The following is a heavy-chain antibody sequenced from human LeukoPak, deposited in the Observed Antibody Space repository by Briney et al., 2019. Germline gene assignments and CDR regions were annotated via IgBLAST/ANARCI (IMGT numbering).Heavy chain of an antibody. D-gene: IGHD6-6*01. V-gene: IGHV3-7*03. Sequence: GGSLRLSCAASGFTVSSNYMSWVRQAPGRGLEWVANIKEDGSVKYYVDSVKGRFIISRDNAKNSQYLQINSLRAEDTAIYYCARIGYRSSSFDYWGQGTLVTVSS. CDR1: GFTVSSNY. CDR2: IKEDGSVK. J-gene: IGHJ4*02. CDR3: ARIGYRSSSFDY.